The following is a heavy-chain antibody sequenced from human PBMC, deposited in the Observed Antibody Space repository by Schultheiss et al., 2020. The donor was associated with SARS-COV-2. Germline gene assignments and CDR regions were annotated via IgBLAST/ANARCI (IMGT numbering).Heavy chain of an antibody. CDR1: GFTFSSYE. D-gene: IGHD3-3*01. Sequence: GGSLRLSCAASGFTFSSYEMNWVRQAPGKGLEWVSLINWDGARTYYADSVKGRFTISRDNSKNTLYLQMNSLRAEDTAVYYCAKSPTIFGVALLGWGQGTLVTVSS. CDR3: AKSPTIFGVALLG. CDR2: INWDGART. J-gene: IGHJ4*02. V-gene: IGHV3-23*03.